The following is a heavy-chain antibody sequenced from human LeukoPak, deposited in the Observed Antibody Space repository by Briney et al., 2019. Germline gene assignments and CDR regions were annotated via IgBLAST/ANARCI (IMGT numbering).Heavy chain of an antibody. CDR1: GGSFSGYH. Sequence: PSETLSLTCVVYGGSFSGYHWSWIRQPPGKGLEWIGEINHSGIINYNPSLKSRVAISGDTSKNQFSLKLSSVTAADTAVNYCARGGLRFSNDWAQGTLVTVSS. D-gene: IGHD3-3*01. CDR2: INHSGII. V-gene: IGHV4-34*01. J-gene: IGHJ4*02. CDR3: ARGGLRFSND.